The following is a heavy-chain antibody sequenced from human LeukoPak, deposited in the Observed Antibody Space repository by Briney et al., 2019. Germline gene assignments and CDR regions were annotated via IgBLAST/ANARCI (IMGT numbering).Heavy chain of an antibody. V-gene: IGHV4-61*01. CDR3: ARGECSGGSCYGDWFDP. J-gene: IGHJ5*02. D-gene: IGHD2-15*01. Sequence: SETLSLTCTVSGGSVSSGSYYWSWIRQPPGKGLEWIGYIYYSGSTNYSPSLKSRVTVSVDTSKNQFSLKLNSVTAADTAVYYCARGECSGGSCYGDWFDPWGQGTLVTVSS. CDR2: IYYSGST. CDR1: GGSVSSGSYY.